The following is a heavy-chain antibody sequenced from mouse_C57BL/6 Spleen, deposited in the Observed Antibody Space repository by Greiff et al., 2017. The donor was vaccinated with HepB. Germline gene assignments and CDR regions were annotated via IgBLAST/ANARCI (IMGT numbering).Heavy chain of an antibody. CDR3: TRSDYDWGVFDY. D-gene: IGHD2-4*01. Sequence: QVQLQQSGAELVRPGASVTLSCKASGYTFTDYEMHWVKQTPVHGLEWIGAIDPETGGTAYNQKFKGKAILTADKSSSTAYMELRSLTSEDSAVYYCTRSDYDWGVFDYWGQGTTLTVSS. V-gene: IGHV1-15*01. CDR1: GYTFTDYE. J-gene: IGHJ2*01. CDR2: IDPETGGT.